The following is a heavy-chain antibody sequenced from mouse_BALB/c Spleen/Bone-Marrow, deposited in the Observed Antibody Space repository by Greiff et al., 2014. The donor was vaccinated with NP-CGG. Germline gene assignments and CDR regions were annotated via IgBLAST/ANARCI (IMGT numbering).Heavy chain of an antibody. CDR3: AREGDCYGSSDY. Sequence: VQLQQSGPGLVAPSQSLSITCTVSGFSLTSYGVHWVRQPPGKGLEWLGVIWAGGSTNYNSALMSRLSISKDNSKGQVFLKMNSLQTDDTAMYYCAREGDCYGSSDYWGQGTTLTVSS. V-gene: IGHV2-9*02. J-gene: IGHJ2*01. D-gene: IGHD1-1*01. CDR1: GFSLTSYG. CDR2: IWAGGST.